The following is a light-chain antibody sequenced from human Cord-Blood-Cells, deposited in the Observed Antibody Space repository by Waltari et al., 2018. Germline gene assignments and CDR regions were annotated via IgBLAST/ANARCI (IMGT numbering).Light chain of an antibody. CDR1: ALPKKY. J-gene: IGLJ3*02. CDR3: YSTDSSGNHRV. Sequence: SYELTQPPSVSVSPGQTARITCSGDALPKKYAYWYQQKSGQAPVLVIYEDSKRPSGIPERVSGSSSGTRATLTISGAQVEDEAEYYCYSTDSSGNHRVFGGGTKLTVL. V-gene: IGLV3-10*01. CDR2: EDS.